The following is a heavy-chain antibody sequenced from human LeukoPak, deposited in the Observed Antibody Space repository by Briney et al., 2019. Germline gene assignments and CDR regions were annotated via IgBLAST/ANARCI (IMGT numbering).Heavy chain of an antibody. CDR3: ARDGPNAPNEI. Sequence: GGSLRLSCAASGLTFSTYWMSWVRQAPGKGLEWVANIKQDGGETYYVDSVKGRFTLSRDNVKNSLYLQMNSLRANDTAVYYCARDGPNAPNEIWGQGTMVTVSS. J-gene: IGHJ3*02. CDR1: GLTFSTYW. V-gene: IGHV3-7*01. CDR2: IKQDGGET.